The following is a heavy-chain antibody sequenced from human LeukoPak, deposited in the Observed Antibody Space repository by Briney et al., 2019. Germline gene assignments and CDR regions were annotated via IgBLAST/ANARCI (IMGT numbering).Heavy chain of an antibody. D-gene: IGHD3-3*01. CDR1: GFTFSNAW. V-gene: IGHV3-15*01. Sequence: GGSLRLSCAASGFTFSNAWMSWVRQAPGKGLEWVGRIKSKTDGGTTDYAAPVKGRFTISRDDSKNTLYLQMNSLKTEDTAVYYCTTDRVIMGDYYYYYGMDVWGQGTTVTVSS. J-gene: IGHJ6*02. CDR2: IKSKTDGGTT. CDR3: TTDRVIMGDYYYYYGMDV.